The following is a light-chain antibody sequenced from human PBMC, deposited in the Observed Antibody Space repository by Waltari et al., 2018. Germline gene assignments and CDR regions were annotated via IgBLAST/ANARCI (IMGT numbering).Light chain of an antibody. CDR3: QHYVRLPAT. V-gene: IGKV3-20*01. J-gene: IGKJ1*01. CDR1: QGVVVT. CDR2: GAA. Sequence: RTSQGVVVTLAGYQQQPVQAPKLLSDGAAIRATGIPDRFTGSGSGTDVSLTLSSLEPEDFAIYFCQHYVRLPATFGQGTKVEIK.